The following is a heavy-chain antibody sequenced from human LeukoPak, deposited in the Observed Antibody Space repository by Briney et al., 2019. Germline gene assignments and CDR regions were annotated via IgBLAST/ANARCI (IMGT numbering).Heavy chain of an antibody. Sequence: SETLSLTCAVYGGSFSGYYWGWIRQPPGKGLEWIGSIYYSGSTYYNPSLKSRVTISVDTSKNQFSLKLSSVTAADTAVYYCARSTLEWLLYDRYYFDYWGQGTLVTVSS. CDR2: IYYSGST. J-gene: IGHJ4*02. V-gene: IGHV4-39*01. CDR1: GGSFSGYY. D-gene: IGHD3-3*01. CDR3: ARSTLEWLLYDRYYFDY.